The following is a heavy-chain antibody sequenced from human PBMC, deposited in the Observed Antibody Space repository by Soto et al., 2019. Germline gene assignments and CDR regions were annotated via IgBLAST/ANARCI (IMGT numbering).Heavy chain of an antibody. D-gene: IGHD6-13*01. J-gene: IGHJ4*02. V-gene: IGHV3-74*01. Sequence: EVQLVESGGSLVQPGGSLRLSCAASGFTFTSYWMHWVRQAPGKGLVWVSRIDGNGNIKTYADSVKGRFTISRDNAKNTLYVQMNSLRSADTAVYYCARGAVFRVSSTDYWAQGTLVTVSS. CDR3: ARGAVFRVSSTDY. CDR1: GFTFTSYW. CDR2: IDGNGNIK.